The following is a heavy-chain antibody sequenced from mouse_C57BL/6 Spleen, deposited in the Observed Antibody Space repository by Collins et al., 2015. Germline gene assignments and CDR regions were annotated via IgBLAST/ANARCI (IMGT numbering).Heavy chain of an antibody. CDR2: INYSGST. CDR3: ARSPIYYGNPWFAY. V-gene: IGHV3-2*02. J-gene: IGHJ3*01. CDR1: GYSITSDYA. D-gene: IGHD2-1*01. Sequence: DVQLQESGPGLVKPSQSLSLTCTVTGYSITSDYAWNWIRQFPGSKLEWMGYINYSGSTSYNPSLKSRISITRDTSKNQFFLQLNSVTTEDTATYYCARSPIYYGNPWFAYWGQGTLVTVSA.